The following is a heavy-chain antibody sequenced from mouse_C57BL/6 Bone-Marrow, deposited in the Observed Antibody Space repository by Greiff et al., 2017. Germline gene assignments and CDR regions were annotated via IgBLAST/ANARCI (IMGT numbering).Heavy chain of an antibody. D-gene: IGHD1-1*01. Sequence: EVHLVESGGDLVKPGGSLKLSCAASGFTFSSYGMSWVRQTPDKRLEWVATISSGGSYTYYPDSVKGRFTISRDNAKNTLYLQMSSLKSEDTAMYYCARGAVTTVVATSFDDWGQGTTLTVSS. J-gene: IGHJ2*01. CDR1: GFTFSSYG. CDR2: ISSGGSYT. CDR3: ARGAVTTVVATSFDD. V-gene: IGHV5-6*01.